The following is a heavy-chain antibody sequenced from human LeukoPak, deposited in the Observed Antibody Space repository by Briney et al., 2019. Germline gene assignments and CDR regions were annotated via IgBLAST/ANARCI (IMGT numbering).Heavy chain of an antibody. CDR1: GGSFSGYY. Sequence: SETLSLTCAVYGGSFSGYYWSWIRQPPGKGLEWIGEINHSGSTNYNPSLKSRVTISVDTSKNQFSLKLSSVTAADTAVYYCARRRYYYYGSGSYYTPVDYWGQGTLVTVSS. J-gene: IGHJ4*02. D-gene: IGHD3-10*01. CDR2: INHSGST. V-gene: IGHV4-34*01. CDR3: ARRRYYYYGSGSYYTPVDY.